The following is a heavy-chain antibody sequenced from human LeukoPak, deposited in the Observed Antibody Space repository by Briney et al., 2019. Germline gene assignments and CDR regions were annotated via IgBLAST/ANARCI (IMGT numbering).Heavy chain of an antibody. J-gene: IGHJ3*02. CDR2: VSDSGDAT. D-gene: IGHD3-10*01. V-gene: IGHV3-23*01. Sequence: GGSLRLSCAASGFTFRSYAMSWVRQPPGKGLEWVSAVSDSGDATRYADSVKGRFTISRDNSKNTLYLQMNSLRAEDTAVYYCAKDYYGSGSYYSHAFDIWGQGTMVTVSS. CDR1: GFTFRSYA. CDR3: AKDYYGSGSYYSHAFDI.